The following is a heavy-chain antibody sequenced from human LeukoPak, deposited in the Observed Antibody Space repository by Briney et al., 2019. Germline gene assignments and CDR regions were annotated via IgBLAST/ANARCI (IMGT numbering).Heavy chain of an antibody. CDR3: AKVRGNVAAGPTDY. J-gene: IGHJ4*02. CDR2: ISSSSSYI. CDR1: GFTFSSYS. D-gene: IGHD6-13*01. V-gene: IGHV3-21*04. Sequence: GGSLRLSCAASGFTFSSYSMNWVRQAPGKGLEWVSSISSSSSYIYYADSVKGRFTISRDNAKNSLYLQMNSLRAEDTAVYYCAKVRGNVAAGPTDYWGQGTLVTVSS.